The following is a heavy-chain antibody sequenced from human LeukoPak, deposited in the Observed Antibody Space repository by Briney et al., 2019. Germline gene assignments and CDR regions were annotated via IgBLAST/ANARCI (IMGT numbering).Heavy chain of an antibody. D-gene: IGHD3-10*01. CDR3: AKDRSHYYGSGRGFDY. CDR1: GFTFSSYG. V-gene: IGHV3-30*02. J-gene: IGHJ4*02. CDR2: IRYDGSNK. Sequence: GGSLRLSCAASGFTFSSYGMHWVRQAPGKGLEWVAFIRYDGSNKYYADSVKGRFTISRDNSKNTLYLQMNSLRAEDTAVYYCAKDRSHYYGSGRGFDYWGQGTLVTVSS.